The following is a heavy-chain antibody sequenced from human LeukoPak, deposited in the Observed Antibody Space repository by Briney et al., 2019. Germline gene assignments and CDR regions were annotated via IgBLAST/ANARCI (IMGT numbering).Heavy chain of an antibody. V-gene: IGHV4-31*03. J-gene: IGHJ4*02. Sequence: PSETLSLTCTVSGGSISSGGYYWSWIRQHPGKGLEWIGYIYYSGSTYYNPSLKSRVTISADTSKNQFSLKLSSVTAADTAVYYCARRYYDSSGSPFDYWGQGTLVTVSS. CDR3: ARRYYDSSGSPFDY. D-gene: IGHD3-22*01. CDR1: GGSISSGGYY. CDR2: IYYSGST.